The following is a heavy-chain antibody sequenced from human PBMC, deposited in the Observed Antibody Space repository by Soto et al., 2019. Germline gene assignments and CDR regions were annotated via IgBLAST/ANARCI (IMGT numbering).Heavy chain of an antibody. Sequence: SVKVSCKASGGSFSSLVISWLRQAPGQGPEWMGGINPMLGVANFAQKFQDRVTITADESTTTAYMELSSLRSEDTAVYYCARGPAQFDPWGQGTLVTVS. V-gene: IGHV1-69*10. CDR2: INPMLGVA. CDR3: ARGPAQFDP. D-gene: IGHD2-2*01. CDR1: GGSFSSLV. J-gene: IGHJ5*02.